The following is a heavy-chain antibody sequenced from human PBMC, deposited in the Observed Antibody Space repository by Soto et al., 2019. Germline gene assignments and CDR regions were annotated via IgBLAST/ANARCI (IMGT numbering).Heavy chain of an antibody. Sequence: SVKVSCKASGGSFSSLVISWLRQAPGQGPEWMGGINPMLGVANFAQKFQDRVTITADESTTTAYMELSSLRSEDTAVYYCARGPAQFDPWGQGTLVTVS. V-gene: IGHV1-69*10. CDR2: INPMLGVA. CDR3: ARGPAQFDP. D-gene: IGHD2-2*01. CDR1: GGSFSSLV. J-gene: IGHJ5*02.